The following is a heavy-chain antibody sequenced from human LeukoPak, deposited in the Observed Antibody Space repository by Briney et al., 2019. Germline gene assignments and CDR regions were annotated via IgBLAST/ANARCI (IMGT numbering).Heavy chain of an antibody. J-gene: IGHJ4*02. D-gene: IGHD5-18*01. CDR1: GFTFSSYG. V-gene: IGHV3-23*01. Sequence: PGGSLRLSCAASGFTFSSYGMSWVRQAPGKGLEWVSAISGSGGSTYYADSVKGRFTISRDNSKNTLYLQMNSLRAGDTAFYYCAKESLRGHSYGFDNWGQGTLVTVSS. CDR2: ISGSGGST. CDR3: AKESLRGHSYGFDN.